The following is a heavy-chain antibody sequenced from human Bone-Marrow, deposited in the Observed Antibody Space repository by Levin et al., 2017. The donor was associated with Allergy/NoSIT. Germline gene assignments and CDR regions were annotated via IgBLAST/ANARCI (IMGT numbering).Heavy chain of an antibody. CDR1: AFTFTSYA. D-gene: IGHD6-19*01. J-gene: IGHJ4*02. CDR2: ITGSGSTK. CDR3: ASGGWYGDDY. Sequence: GGSLRLSCAASAFTFTSYAMSWVRQAPGKGLEWVSTITGSGSTKYYADSVKGRFTISRDNSENTLYLQMKSLRAEDTAVYYCASGGWYGDDYWGQGTLVTVSS. V-gene: IGHV3-23*01.